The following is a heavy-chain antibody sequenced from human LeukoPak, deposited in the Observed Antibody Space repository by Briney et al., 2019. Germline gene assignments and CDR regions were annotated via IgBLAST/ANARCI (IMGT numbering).Heavy chain of an antibody. Sequence: PGGSLRLSCAASGFTFSSYAMHWVRQAPGKGLEWVAVISYDGSNKYYADSVKGRFTISRDNSKNTLYLQMNSLRAEDTAVYYSVKSWSGYPNDAFDIWGQGTMVTVSS. V-gene: IGHV3-30-3*01. J-gene: IGHJ3*02. CDR3: VKSWSGYPNDAFDI. D-gene: IGHD3-3*01. CDR1: GFTFSSYA. CDR2: ISYDGSNK.